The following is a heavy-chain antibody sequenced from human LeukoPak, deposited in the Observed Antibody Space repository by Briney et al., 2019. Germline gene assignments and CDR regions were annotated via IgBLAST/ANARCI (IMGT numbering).Heavy chain of an antibody. Sequence: PGGSLRLSWAASGFTFSSYAMHWVRQAPGKGLEYVSAISSNGGSTYYANSVKGRFTISRDNSKNTLYLQMGSLRAEDMAVYYCAISRGAVAGPVFDYWGQGTLVTVSS. V-gene: IGHV3-64*01. J-gene: IGHJ4*02. CDR1: GFTFSSYA. CDR3: AISRGAVAGPVFDY. D-gene: IGHD6-19*01. CDR2: ISSNGGST.